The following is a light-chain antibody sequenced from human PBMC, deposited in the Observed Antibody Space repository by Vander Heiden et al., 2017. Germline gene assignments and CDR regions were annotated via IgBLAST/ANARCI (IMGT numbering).Light chain of an antibody. CDR2: AAS. CDR3: QQSYSTPRG. CDR1: QSISSY. J-gene: IGKJ3*01. Sequence: DNQLTQSPSSLSASVGDRVTITCRASQSISSYLNWYQQKPGKAPKLLIYAASSLQSGVPSRFSGSGSGTDFTLTISSLQPEDFATYYCQQSYSTPRGFGPGTKVDIK. V-gene: IGKV1-39*01.